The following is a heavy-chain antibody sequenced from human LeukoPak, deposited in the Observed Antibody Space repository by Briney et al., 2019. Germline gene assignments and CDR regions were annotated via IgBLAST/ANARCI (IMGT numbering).Heavy chain of an antibody. D-gene: IGHD6-19*01. CDR2: ISGSGGST. Sequence: GGSLRLSCAASGFTFSSYAMSWVRQAPGKGLEWVSAISGSGGSTYYADSVKGRFTISRDNSKNTLYLQMNSLGAEDTAVYYCAKTSGWPYYFDYWGQGTLVTVSS. V-gene: IGHV3-23*01. CDR1: GFTFSSYA. J-gene: IGHJ4*02. CDR3: AKTSGWPYYFDY.